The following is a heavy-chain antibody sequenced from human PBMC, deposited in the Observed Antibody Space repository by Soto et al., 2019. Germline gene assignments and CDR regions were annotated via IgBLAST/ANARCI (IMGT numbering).Heavy chain of an antibody. CDR3: ARDFDT. J-gene: IGHJ5*02. V-gene: IGHV3-33*08. Sequence: VQLLESGGGLIQPGGSLRLSCAASGFSFSSSAMSWVRQAPGKGLEWVAVIWYDGSNKYYADSVKGRFTISRDNSKNTLYLQMNSLRAEDTAVYYCARDFDTWGQGTLVTVSS. CDR2: IWYDGSNK. CDR1: GFSFSSSA.